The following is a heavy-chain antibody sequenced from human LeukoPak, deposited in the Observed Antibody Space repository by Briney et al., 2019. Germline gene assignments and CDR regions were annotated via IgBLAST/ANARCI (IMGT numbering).Heavy chain of an antibody. D-gene: IGHD3-10*01. CDR2: IRYDGSNK. Sequence: GGSLRLSCAASGFTFSSYSMNWVRQAPGKGLEWVAFIRYDGSNKYYADSVKGRFTISRDNSKNTLYLQMNSLRADDTAVYYCAREGMVRGVIVLDYWGQGTLVTVSS. J-gene: IGHJ4*02. CDR3: AREGMVRGVIVLDY. CDR1: GFTFSSYS. V-gene: IGHV3-30*02.